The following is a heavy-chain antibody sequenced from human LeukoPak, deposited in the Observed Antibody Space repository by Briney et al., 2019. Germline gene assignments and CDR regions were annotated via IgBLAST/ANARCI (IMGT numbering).Heavy chain of an antibody. CDR1: GGSISSYY. D-gene: IGHD3-3*01. CDR3: ARAPYYDFWSGYRNFFDY. Sequence: SETLSLTCTVSGGSISSYYWSWIRQPPGKGLEWIGYIYYSGSTNNNPSLKSRVTISVDTSKNQFSLKLSSVTAADTAVYYCARAPYYDFWSGYRNFFDYWGQGTLVTVSS. CDR2: IYYSGST. J-gene: IGHJ4*02. V-gene: IGHV4-59*08.